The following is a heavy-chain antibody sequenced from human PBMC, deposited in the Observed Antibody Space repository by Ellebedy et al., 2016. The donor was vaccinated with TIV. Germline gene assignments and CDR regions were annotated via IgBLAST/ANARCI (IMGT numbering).Heavy chain of an antibody. D-gene: IGHD5-24*01. J-gene: IGHJ4*02. CDR2: IYGGDSET. CDR3: ARHPNQMTTPFDY. CDR1: GYSFTSYW. V-gene: IGHV5-51*01. Sequence: GESLKISXKGSGYSFTSYWIGWVRQMPGKGLEWMGIIYGGDSETRYSPSFQGQVTISADKSISTAYLQWSSLKASDTAMYYCARHPNQMTTPFDYWGQGTLVTVSS.